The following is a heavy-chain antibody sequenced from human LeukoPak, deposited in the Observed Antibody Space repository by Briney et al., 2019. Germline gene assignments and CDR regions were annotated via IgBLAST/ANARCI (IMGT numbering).Heavy chain of an antibody. J-gene: IGHJ4*02. CDR3: ARQAVLPLKD. D-gene: IGHD3-16*01. V-gene: IGHV5-51*01. Sequence: GESLKISCTGSGYSFGDNWIAWVRQIPGKGLEWMGIINPGDSDTRYSPSFRGQVTLSADKSINTAYLQWSSLKASDTAMYFCARQAVLPLKDWGQGTLVTVAS. CDR1: GYSFGDNW. CDR2: INPGDSDT.